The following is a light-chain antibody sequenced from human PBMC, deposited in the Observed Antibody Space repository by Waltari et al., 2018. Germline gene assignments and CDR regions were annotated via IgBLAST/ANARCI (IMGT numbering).Light chain of an antibody. J-gene: IGKJ5*01. CDR1: QGISSA. CDR3: QQFNSYPPIT. V-gene: IGKV1-13*02. CDR2: HAS. Sequence: AIQLTQSPSSLSASVVDRVTIPCRASQGISSALAWYQQIPGKGHTLLISHASSLESGVPSRFSGSGSGTDFTLTISNLQPEDFATYYCQQFNSYPPITFGQGTRLEIK.